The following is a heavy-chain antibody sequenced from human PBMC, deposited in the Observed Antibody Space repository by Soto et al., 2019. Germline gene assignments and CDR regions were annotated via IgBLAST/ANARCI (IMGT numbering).Heavy chain of an antibody. Sequence: GGSLRLSCTASGFTFSDYSMSWIRQAPGKGLGWVSYISGSISLTRYADSVKGRFIISRDNAKKSLYLQMNSLRAEDTAVYYCARDVVAAGGNPWGQGTLVTVSS. CDR3: ARDVVAAGGNP. J-gene: IGHJ5*02. D-gene: IGHD6-13*01. V-gene: IGHV3-11*06. CDR1: GFTFSDYS. CDR2: ISGSISLT.